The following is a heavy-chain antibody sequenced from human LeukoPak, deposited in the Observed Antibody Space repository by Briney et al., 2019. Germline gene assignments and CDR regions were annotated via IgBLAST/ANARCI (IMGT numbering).Heavy chain of an antibody. D-gene: IGHD6-6*01. V-gene: IGHV4-39*01. CDR2: IYYGGST. J-gene: IGHJ4*02. CDR3: ARAQVVLKNLFDY. CDR1: GGSVSSSDYY. Sequence: SETLSLTCTVSGGSVSSSDYYWGWIRQTPGKGLEWIGSIYYGGSTNYNPSLKSRVTISVDTSKNQFSLKLKSVTAADTAVYYCARAQVVLKNLFDYWGQGTLVTVSS.